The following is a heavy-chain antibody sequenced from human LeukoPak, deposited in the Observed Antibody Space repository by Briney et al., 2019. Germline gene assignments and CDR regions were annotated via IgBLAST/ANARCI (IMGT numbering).Heavy chain of an antibody. Sequence: PGGSLRLSCAASGFTFSSYGMSWVRQAPGRGLEWVSAISGSGGSTYYADSVRGRFTISRDNSKNTLSLQMNSLRAEDTAVYYCAKISPYYYDSSGYYYWGQGTLVTVSS. V-gene: IGHV3-23*01. CDR3: AKISPYYYDSSGYYY. CDR1: GFTFSSYG. CDR2: ISGSGGST. D-gene: IGHD3-22*01. J-gene: IGHJ4*02.